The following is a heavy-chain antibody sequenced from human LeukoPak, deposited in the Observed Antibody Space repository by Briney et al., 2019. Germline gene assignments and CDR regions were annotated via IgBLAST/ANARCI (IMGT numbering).Heavy chain of an antibody. D-gene: IGHD3-22*01. CDR2: IYYSGRT. Sequence: SETLSLTCTVSGGSISSSSYYWGWIRQPPGKGLEWIGNIYYSGRTYYNPSLKSRVTISVDTSKNQFSLKLNSVTATDTAVYYCARGVSMIVVVIHDWYFDLWGRGTLVTVSS. CDR3: ARGVSMIVVVIHDWYFDL. CDR1: GGSISSSSYY. J-gene: IGHJ2*01. V-gene: IGHV4-39*01.